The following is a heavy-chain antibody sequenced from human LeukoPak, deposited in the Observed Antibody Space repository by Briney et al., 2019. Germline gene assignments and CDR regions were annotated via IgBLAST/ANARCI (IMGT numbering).Heavy chain of an antibody. V-gene: IGHV1-46*01. J-gene: IGHJ3*02. Sequence: GASVKVSCKAFGYTFTSNYMHWVRQAPGQGPEWMGVISPSGGSTTYAQKFQGRVTLTRDMSTSTDYLELSSLRSEDTAVYYCASFRSGYVNAFDIWGQGTMVTVSS. CDR3: ASFRSGYVNAFDI. CDR1: GYTFTSNY. CDR2: ISPSGGST. D-gene: IGHD5-12*01.